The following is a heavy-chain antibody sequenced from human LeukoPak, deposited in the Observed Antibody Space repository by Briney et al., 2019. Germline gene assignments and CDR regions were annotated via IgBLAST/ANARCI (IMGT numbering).Heavy chain of an antibody. Sequence: PGGSLRLSCVASGFTVSSYGIHCVRQTPGKWRGWVAFILLDGSKKNSADSLKGRFTIARDNANCTLYLQMNRLRADDTAVYYCARDLGTAGSFYFDYGSQGTLVTVHS. V-gene: IGHV3-33*01. CDR3: ARDLGTAGSFYFDY. J-gene: IGHJ4*02. CDR2: ILLDGSKK. CDR1: GFTVSSYG. D-gene: IGHD6-19*01.